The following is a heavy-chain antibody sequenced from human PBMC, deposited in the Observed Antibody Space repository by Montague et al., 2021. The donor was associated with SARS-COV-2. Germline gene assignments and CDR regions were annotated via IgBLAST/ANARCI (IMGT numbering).Heavy chain of an antibody. CDR2: IYSSGST. J-gene: IGHJ4*02. CDR3: VREGRSSAYAMDY. V-gene: IGHV4-59*01. CDR1: GDSMTDSY. D-gene: IGHD3-22*01. Sequence: SETLSLTCTVSGDSMTDSYWSWIRQPPGKGLEYIGYIYSSGSTHYNPSLKSRVTISVDTSKSQFSLRLTSVTAAATAAYYCVREGRSSAYAMDYWGQGTLVTVSS.